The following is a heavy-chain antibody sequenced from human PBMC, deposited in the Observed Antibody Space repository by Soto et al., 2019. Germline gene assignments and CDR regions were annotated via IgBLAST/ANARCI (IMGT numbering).Heavy chain of an antibody. CDR3: AGGGGVGVAGSAAFDM. D-gene: IGHD3-3*01. J-gene: IGHJ3*02. CDR1: GYPVTAYY. Sequence: QLHLVQSGAVVKKPGASVTVSCSASGYPVTAYYMHWVRQAPGRGLEWMGGINPATGAAKYTQTFQGRVTLTRGTSTSTGFMEPGRLASEETAVFFFAGGGGVGVAGSAAFDMWGQGTLVIVSS. CDR2: INPATGAA. V-gene: IGHV1-2*02.